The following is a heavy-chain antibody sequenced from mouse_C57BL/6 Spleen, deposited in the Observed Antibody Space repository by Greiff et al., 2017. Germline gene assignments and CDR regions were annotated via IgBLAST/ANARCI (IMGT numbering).Heavy chain of an antibody. CDR3: TGPHLVLLFAY. Sequence: EVMLVESGGGLVQPGGSMKLSCAASGFTFSNYWMNWVRQSPEKGLEWVAQIRLKYDNYATHYAESVKGRFTISRYDSKSRVYLQMNNLSAEDTGIYYCTGPHLVLLFAYWGQGTLVTVSA. D-gene: IGHD2-12*01. CDR1: GFTFSNYW. V-gene: IGHV6-3*01. J-gene: IGHJ3*01. CDR2: IRLKYDNYAT.